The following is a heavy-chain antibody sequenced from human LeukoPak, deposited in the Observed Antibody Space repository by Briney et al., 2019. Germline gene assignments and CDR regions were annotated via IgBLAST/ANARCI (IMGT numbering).Heavy chain of an antibody. Sequence: GGSLRLSCAASGFPFSSYAMSWVRQAPGKGLEWVSALSGSGGSTYYADSVKGRFTISRDNSKNTLYLQMNSLRAEDTAVYYCAKDGYYDSSGHDAFDIWGKGTMGTVSS. V-gene: IGHV3-23*01. D-gene: IGHD3-22*01. CDR3: AKDGYYDSSGHDAFDI. J-gene: IGHJ3*02. CDR1: GFPFSSYA. CDR2: LSGSGGST.